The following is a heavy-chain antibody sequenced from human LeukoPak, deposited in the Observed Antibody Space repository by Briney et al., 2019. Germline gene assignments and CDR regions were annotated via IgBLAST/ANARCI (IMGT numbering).Heavy chain of an antibody. CDR3: ARETTNYYYGMDV. J-gene: IGHJ6*02. CDR2: IYYSGST. Sequence: SQTLSLTCTVSGGSISNSTSYWNWIRQPPGEGLEWIGYIYYSGSTYYNPSLKSRVTISVDTSKNQFSLKLSSVTAADTAVYYCARETTNYYYGMDVWGQGTTVTVSS. D-gene: IGHD4-11*01. CDR1: GGSISNSTSY. V-gene: IGHV4-30-4*01.